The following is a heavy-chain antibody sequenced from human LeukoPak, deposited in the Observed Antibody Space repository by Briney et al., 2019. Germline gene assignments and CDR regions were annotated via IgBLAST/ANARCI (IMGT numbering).Heavy chain of an antibody. CDR3: ARYLEWLFMEFDY. V-gene: IGHV1-46*01. Sequence: ASVKVSCKAFGYTFTSNYMHWVRQAPGQGPEWMGVISPSGGSTTYAQKFQGRVTLTRDMSTSTDYLELRSLRSDDTAVYYCARYLEWLFMEFDYWGQGTLVTVSS. CDR2: ISPSGGST. J-gene: IGHJ4*02. D-gene: IGHD3-3*01. CDR1: GYTFTSNY.